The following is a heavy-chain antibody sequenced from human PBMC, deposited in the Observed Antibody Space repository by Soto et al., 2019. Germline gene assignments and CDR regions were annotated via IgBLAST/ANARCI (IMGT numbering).Heavy chain of an antibody. CDR3: AKAQEASGNVNSFLHF. D-gene: IGHD5-12*01. CDR2: TTGSGETT. CDR1: GFGFSANA. J-gene: IGHJ4*02. Sequence: EVQLLESGGALVQPGGSLRLSCAASGFGFSANAMSWVRQAPGRGLQWVTVTTGSGETTYYADSVRGRFTISRDNSKNTLHLHMYSLRAEDTATYYCAKAQEASGNVNSFLHFWGQGTLVTVSS. V-gene: IGHV3-23*01.